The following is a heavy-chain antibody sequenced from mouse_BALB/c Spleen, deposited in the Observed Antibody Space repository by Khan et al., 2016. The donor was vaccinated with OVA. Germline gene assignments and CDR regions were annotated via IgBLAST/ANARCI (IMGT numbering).Heavy chain of an antibody. CDR2: ISSGGDYT. CDR1: GFTFSSYS. CDR3: ASHLTGSFAY. Sequence: MQLEESGGDLVKPRGSLKLSCAASGFTFSSYSMSWVRQTPDKRLEWVATISSGGDYTYYPDSVKGRFTISRDNAKNTLYLQMSSLKSEDTAMYYCASHLTGSFAYWGQGTLVTVSA. J-gene: IGHJ3*01. V-gene: IGHV5-6*01. D-gene: IGHD4-1*01.